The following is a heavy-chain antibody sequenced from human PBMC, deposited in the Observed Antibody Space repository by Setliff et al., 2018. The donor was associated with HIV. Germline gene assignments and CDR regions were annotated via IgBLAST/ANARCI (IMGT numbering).Heavy chain of an antibody. CDR1: GGSISSGSYY. CDR3: AIGTSGYPFDY. CDR2: IYTSGST. D-gene: IGHD3-22*01. V-gene: IGHV4-61*02. J-gene: IGHJ4*02. Sequence: SETLSLTCTVSGGSISSGSYYWSWIRQPAGKGLEWIGRIYTSGSTNYNPSLKSRVTISVDTSKNRFSLKLSSATAADTAVYYCAIGTSGYPFDYWGQGTLVTVSS.